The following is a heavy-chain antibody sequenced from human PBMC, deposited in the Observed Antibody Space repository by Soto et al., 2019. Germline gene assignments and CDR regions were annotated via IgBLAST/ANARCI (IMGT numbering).Heavy chain of an antibody. CDR2: LYWDDDK. CDR3: ARTSVNWGSRGLVDY. D-gene: IGHD7-27*01. V-gene: IGHV2-5*02. J-gene: IGHJ4*02. CDR1: GFSLSTSGVG. Sequence: QITLKESGPTLVKPTQTLTLTCTFSGFSLSTSGVGVGWIRQPPGKALEWLAFLYWDDDKRYSPSLKSRLTNTKDTSKNPVLLTMTNMDPVDTATYYCARTSVNWGSRGLVDYWGQGTLVTVAS.